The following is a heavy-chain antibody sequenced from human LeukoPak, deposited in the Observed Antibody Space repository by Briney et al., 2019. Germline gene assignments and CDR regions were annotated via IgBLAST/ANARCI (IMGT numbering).Heavy chain of an antibody. D-gene: IGHD6-13*01. CDR1: GFTVSSNY. CDR2: IYSRGST. CDR3: ARAAAAGHFDY. J-gene: IGHJ4*02. V-gene: IGHV3-66*01. Sequence: GGSLRLSCAASGFTVSSNYMSWVRQAPGKGLEWVSVIYSRGSTYYADSVKGRFTISRDNSKNTLYLQMTSLRADDTAVYYCARAAAAGHFDYWGQGTLVTVSS.